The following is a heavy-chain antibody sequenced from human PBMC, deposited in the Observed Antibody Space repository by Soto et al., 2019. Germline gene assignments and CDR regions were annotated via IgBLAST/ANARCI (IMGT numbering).Heavy chain of an antibody. CDR3: ARVRQLRHYMDV. D-gene: IGHD6-6*01. J-gene: IGHJ6*03. V-gene: IGHV4-34*01. CDR2: INHSGST. Sequence: SETLSLTCAVYGGSFSGYYWSWIRQPPGKGLEWIGEINHSGSTNYNPSLKSRVTISVDTSKNQFSLKLSSVTAADTAVYYCARVRQLRHYMDVWGKGTTVTVSS. CDR1: GGSFSGYY.